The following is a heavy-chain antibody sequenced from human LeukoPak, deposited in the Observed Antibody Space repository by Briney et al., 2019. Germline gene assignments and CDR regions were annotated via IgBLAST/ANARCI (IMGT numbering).Heavy chain of an antibody. CDR3: AKDTSSGWYVGWFDP. D-gene: IGHD6-19*01. Sequence: GGSLRLSCAASGFTFSSYAMSWVRQAPGKGLEWVSAISGSGGSTYYADSVKGRFTISIDNSKNTLYLQMNSLRAEDTAVYYCAKDTSSGWYVGWFDPWGQGTLVTVSS. CDR1: GFTFSSYA. CDR2: ISGSGGST. J-gene: IGHJ5*02. V-gene: IGHV3-23*01.